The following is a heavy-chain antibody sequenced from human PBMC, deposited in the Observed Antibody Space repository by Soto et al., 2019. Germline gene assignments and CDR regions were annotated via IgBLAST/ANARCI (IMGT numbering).Heavy chain of an antibody. D-gene: IGHD6-19*01. J-gene: IGHJ4*02. CDR3: ARHRIAVAGPLDY. V-gene: IGHV4-39*01. Sequence: SETLSLTCTVSGGTIRNSIYYWGWIRQPPGKGLEWIGTIYYDGSVAYSPSLKSRVTLSVDTSRNHFSVKINSVTAADTAVYFCARHRIAVAGPLDYWGQGTLVTVSS. CDR1: GGTIRNSIYY. CDR2: IYYDGSV.